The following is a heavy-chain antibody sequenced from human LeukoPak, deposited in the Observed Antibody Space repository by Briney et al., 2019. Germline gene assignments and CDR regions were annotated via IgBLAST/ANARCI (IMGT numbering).Heavy chain of an antibody. V-gene: IGHV3-23*01. D-gene: IGHD6-19*01. J-gene: IGHJ4*02. CDR1: GFIFSSYA. CDR2: IGGSGSST. CDR3: AKQWLVKGLNFDC. Sequence: TGGFLRFSCAASGFIFSSYAMSWRRQAAGKLLEWVSAIGGSGSSTYYEGSVKVRFTISRDNSKNTLYMQMTSLRAEDTAVYYCAKQWLVKGLNFDCWGQGTLVTVSS.